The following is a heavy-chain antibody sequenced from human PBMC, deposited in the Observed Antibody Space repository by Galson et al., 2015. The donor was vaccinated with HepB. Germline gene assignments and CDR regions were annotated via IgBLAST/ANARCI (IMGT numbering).Heavy chain of an antibody. CDR3: ARDADYDVLTGYYTPGK. Sequence: LRLSCAASGFMFSAYFMHWVRQAPGKGLEWVAVISYDGTNTYYADSLKGRFTISRDNSKKTLYLQMNSLRAEDTAVYYCARDADYDVLTGYYTPGKWGQGTLVTVSS. V-gene: IGHV3-30-3*01. J-gene: IGHJ4*02. CDR1: GFMFSAYF. CDR2: ISYDGTNT. D-gene: IGHD3-9*01.